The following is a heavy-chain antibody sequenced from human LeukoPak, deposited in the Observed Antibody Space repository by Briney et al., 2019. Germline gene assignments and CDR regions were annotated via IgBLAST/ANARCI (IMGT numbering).Heavy chain of an antibody. CDR1: GFTFDNYG. J-gene: IGHJ3*02. CDR2: IHWNGGRT. CDR3: AKESHANAAYDI. Sequence: GGSLRLSCAASGFTFDNYGINWVRQAPGKGLEWVSRIHWNGGRTGYADSVKGRFTISRDNAKNSLYLQMNSLRAEDTAVYYCAKESHANAAYDIWGQGTMVTVSS. V-gene: IGHV3-20*04.